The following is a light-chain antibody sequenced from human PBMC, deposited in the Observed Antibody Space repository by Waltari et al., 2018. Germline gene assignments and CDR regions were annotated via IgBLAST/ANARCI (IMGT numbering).Light chain of an antibody. CDR1: QSVSSY. J-gene: IGKJ3*01. Sequence: EIVLTQSPATLSLSPGERATLSCRASQSVSSYLAWYQQKPGQAPRLLIYDASHRATGTPARFSGSGSGTDFTLTISSLEPEDFAVYYCQQRSNWPPLFTFGPGTKVDIK. V-gene: IGKV3-11*01. CDR3: QQRSNWPPLFT. CDR2: DAS.